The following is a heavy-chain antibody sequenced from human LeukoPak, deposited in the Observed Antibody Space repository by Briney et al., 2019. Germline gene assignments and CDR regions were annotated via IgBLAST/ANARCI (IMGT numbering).Heavy chain of an antibody. J-gene: IGHJ4*02. D-gene: IGHD3-10*01. CDR2: ISADNGKT. V-gene: IGHV1-18*01. Sequence: ASVKVSCKASGYTSTSYGISWVRQAPGQGLEWMGWISADNGKTNYVQKFQGRLTMTTDTSTSTAYMELRSLRSDDTAVYYCARGGSLWSPGRQYDYWGQGTLVTVSS. CDR3: ARGGSLWSPGRQYDY. CDR1: GYTSTSYG.